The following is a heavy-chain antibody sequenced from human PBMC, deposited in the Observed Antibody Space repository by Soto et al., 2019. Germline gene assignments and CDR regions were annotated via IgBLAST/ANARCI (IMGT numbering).Heavy chain of an antibody. CDR1: GYTFTSYA. CDR2: INAGNGNT. V-gene: IGHV1-3*01. J-gene: IGHJ4*02. D-gene: IGHD6-13*01. CDR3: ARDDMKQLGPWFDY. Sequence: ASVKVSCKASGYTFTSYAMHWVRQAPGQRLEWMGWINAGNGNTKYSQKFQGRVTITRDTSASTAYMELSSLRSEDTAVYYCARDDMKQLGPWFDYWGQGTLVTVSS.